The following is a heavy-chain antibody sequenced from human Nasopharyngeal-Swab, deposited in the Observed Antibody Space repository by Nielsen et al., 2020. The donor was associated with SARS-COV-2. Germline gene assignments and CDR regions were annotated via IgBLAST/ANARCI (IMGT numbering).Heavy chain of an antibody. J-gene: IGHJ3*02. Sequence: GSLKISCAASGFTLSNYWIHWVRHTPGKGLLWVSRINTDASRTSYADSVKGRFTISRDNAKNTVYLQMNSLRGEDTAVYYCTRVDVHDAFDMWGQGTMVTVSS. V-gene: IGHV3-74*01. D-gene: IGHD3-16*01. CDR1: GFTLSNYW. CDR3: TRVDVHDAFDM. CDR2: INTDASRT.